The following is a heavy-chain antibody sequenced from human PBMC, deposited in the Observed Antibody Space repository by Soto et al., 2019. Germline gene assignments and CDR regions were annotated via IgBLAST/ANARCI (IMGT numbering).Heavy chain of an antibody. D-gene: IGHD2-15*01. V-gene: IGHV4-39*01. Sequence: SETLSLTCTVSGGSISSSSYYWGWIRQPPGKGLEWIGSIYYSGSTYYNPSLKSRVTISVDTSKNQFSLKLSSVTAADTAVYYCARLYCSGGSCYSDFDYWGQGTLVTVSS. CDR2: IYYSGST. J-gene: IGHJ4*02. CDR1: GGSISSSSYY. CDR3: ARLYCSGGSCYSDFDY.